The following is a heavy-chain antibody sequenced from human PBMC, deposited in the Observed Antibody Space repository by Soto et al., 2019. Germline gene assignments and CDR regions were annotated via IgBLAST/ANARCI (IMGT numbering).Heavy chain of an antibody. CDR3: ARDGPYNWNYGWFDP. Sequence: VASVKVSCKASGYTFTSYGISWVRQAPGQGLEWMGWISAYNGNTNYAQKLQGRVTMTTDTSTSTAYMELRSLRSDDTAVYYCARDGPYNWNYGWFDPWGQGTLVTV. CDR1: GYTFTSYG. CDR2: ISAYNGNT. J-gene: IGHJ5*02. D-gene: IGHD1-7*01. V-gene: IGHV1-18*01.